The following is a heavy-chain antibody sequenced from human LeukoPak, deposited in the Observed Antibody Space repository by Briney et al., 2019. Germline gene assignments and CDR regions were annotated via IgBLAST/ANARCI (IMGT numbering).Heavy chain of an antibody. CDR2: INPNSGGT. Sequence: GASVKVSXKASGYTFTGYYMHWVRQAPGQGLEWMGRINPNSGGTNYAQKFQGRVTMTRDTSISTAYMELSRLRSDDTAVYYCARDYYDSSGYYGRQIWGQGTLVTVSS. CDR1: GYTFTGYY. D-gene: IGHD3-22*01. V-gene: IGHV1-2*06. J-gene: IGHJ4*02. CDR3: ARDYYDSSGYYGRQI.